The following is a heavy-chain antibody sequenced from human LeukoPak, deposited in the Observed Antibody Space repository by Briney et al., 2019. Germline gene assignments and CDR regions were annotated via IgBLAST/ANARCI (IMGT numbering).Heavy chain of an antibody. Sequence: GRSLRLSCATSGFTFDDYAMHWVRQTPRKGMEWVSGTNWNSDKIAYADSVKGRFTISRDHAKNSRYLQMNGLRSEDTALYYCGKDMRKKSDSPSFDAWGQGTQVTVSS. CDR3: GKDMRKKSDSPSFDA. J-gene: IGHJ4*02. V-gene: IGHV3-9*01. CDR1: GFTFDDYA. D-gene: IGHD2-21*01. CDR2: TNWNSDKI.